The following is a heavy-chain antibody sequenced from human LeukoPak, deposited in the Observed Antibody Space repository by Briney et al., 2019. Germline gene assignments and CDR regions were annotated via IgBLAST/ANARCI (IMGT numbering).Heavy chain of an antibody. Sequence: SETLSLTCTVSGGPISSSSYYWGWIRQPPGKGLEWIGSIYSSASTYYNPSLKSRVTISVDTSKNQFSLKLRSVTAAGTAVYYCARALRYLVWLSPLDYWGQGTLVTVSS. CDR1: GGPISSSSYY. CDR3: ARALRYLVWLSPLDY. V-gene: IGHV4-39*01. J-gene: IGHJ4*02. D-gene: IGHD3-9*01. CDR2: IYSSAST.